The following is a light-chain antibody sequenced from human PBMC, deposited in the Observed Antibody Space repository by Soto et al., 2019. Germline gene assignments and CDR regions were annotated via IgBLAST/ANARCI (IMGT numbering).Light chain of an antibody. V-gene: IGLV1-40*01. CDR3: ATWDDGLNVWV. CDR1: SSNIGAGYD. Sequence: QSVLTQPPSVSGAPGQRVTISCTGSSSNIGAGYDVHWYQQLPGTAPKLLMYGNSNRPSGVPDRFSGSKSGTSASLAITGLQAEDEADYFCATWDDGLNVWVFGGGTKLTVL. CDR2: GNS. J-gene: IGLJ3*02.